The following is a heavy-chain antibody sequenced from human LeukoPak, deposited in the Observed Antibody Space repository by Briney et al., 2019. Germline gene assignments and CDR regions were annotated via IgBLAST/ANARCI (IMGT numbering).Heavy chain of an antibody. CDR2: INHSGST. CDR1: GGSFSGYY. Sequence: PSETLSLTCAVYGGSFSGYYWSWIRQPPGKGLEWIGEINHSGSTNYNPSLKSRVTISVDTSKNQFSLKLSSVTAADTAVYYCARNRYYYDSSGYYLDYWGQGTLVTVSS. V-gene: IGHV4-34*01. CDR3: ARNRYYYDSSGYYLDY. J-gene: IGHJ4*02. D-gene: IGHD3-22*01.